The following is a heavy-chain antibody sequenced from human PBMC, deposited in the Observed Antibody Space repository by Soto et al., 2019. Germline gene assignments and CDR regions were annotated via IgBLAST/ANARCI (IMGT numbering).Heavy chain of an antibody. CDR3: ARGSEVSTYYSDH. Sequence: HLLESGGDLVQPGGSLRLSCAASGFTFSIYTMIWVRQAPGKGLEWVSAIDGGGVGTSYTGSVRGRFSISRDNSKNTMYLQMNSLTAEDTALYYCARGSEVSTYYSDHWGQGTLVTVSS. CDR1: GFTFSIYT. CDR2: IDGGGVGT. V-gene: IGHV3-23*01. J-gene: IGHJ4*02.